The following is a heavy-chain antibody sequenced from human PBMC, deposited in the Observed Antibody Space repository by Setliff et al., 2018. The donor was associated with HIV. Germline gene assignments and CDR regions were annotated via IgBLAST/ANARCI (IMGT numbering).Heavy chain of an antibody. J-gene: IGHJ5*01. CDR3: ARRTLQDSTITTSNWFDS. D-gene: IGHD3-10*01. CDR2: VYSSGET. V-gene: IGHV4-4*09. Sequence: SETLSLTCAVSGDSVSRYSWNWIRQAPGKGLEWIGYVYSSGETNYNPSLKNRVTMSTDTSKNQFSLNLYSATAADTAVYFCARRTLQDSTITTSNWFDSWGQGTLVTVSS. CDR1: GDSVSRYS.